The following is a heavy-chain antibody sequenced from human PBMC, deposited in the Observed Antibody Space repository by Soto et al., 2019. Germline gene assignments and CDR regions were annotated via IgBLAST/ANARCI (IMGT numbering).Heavy chain of an antibody. CDR2: ISYDGSNK. V-gene: IGHV3-30*18. CDR1: GFTFSSYG. J-gene: IGHJ4*02. CDR3: AKDRGASSSWSFDY. D-gene: IGHD6-13*01. Sequence: GGSLRLSCAASGFTFSSYGMHWVRQAPGKGLEWVAVISYDGSNKYYADSVKGRFTISRDNSKNTLYLQMNSLRAEDTAVYYCAKDRGASSSWSFDYWGQGTLVTVSS.